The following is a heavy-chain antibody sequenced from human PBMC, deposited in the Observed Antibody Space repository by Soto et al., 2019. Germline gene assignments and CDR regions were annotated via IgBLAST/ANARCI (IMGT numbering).Heavy chain of an antibody. J-gene: IGHJ4*02. CDR2: ISGRSGNT. V-gene: IGHV3-23*01. CDR1: GFSFSSYA. Sequence: GGSLRLSCAASGFSFSSYAMSWVRQAPGKGLEWVSDISGRSGNTFYADFVKGRFTISRDNSKNTLYLQMDSLRAEDTAVYYCAKGMGDFWSGPRPVTNDYWGQGTLVTVSS. D-gene: IGHD3-3*01. CDR3: AKGMGDFWSGPRPVTNDY.